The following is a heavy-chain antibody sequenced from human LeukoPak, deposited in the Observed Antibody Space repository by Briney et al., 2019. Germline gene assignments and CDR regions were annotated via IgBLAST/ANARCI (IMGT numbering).Heavy chain of an antibody. CDR1: GGSISSSSYY. V-gene: IGHV4-61*01. J-gene: IGHJ3*02. CDR3: ARYLGNSDAFDI. D-gene: IGHD4-23*01. Sequence: PSETLSLTCTVSGGSISSSSYYWSWIRQPPGKGLEWIGYIYYSGSTNYNPSLKSRVTISVDTSKNQFSLKLSSVTAADTAVYYCARYLGNSDAFDIWGQGTMVTVSS. CDR2: IYYSGST.